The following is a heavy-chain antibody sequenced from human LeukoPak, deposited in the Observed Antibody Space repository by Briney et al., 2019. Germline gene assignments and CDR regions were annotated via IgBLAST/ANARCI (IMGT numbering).Heavy chain of an antibody. CDR3: ARDGDFWSGYLYYFDY. V-gene: IGHV4-4*07. CDR2: IYTSGST. CDR1: GGSISSYY. Sequence: SETLSLTCTVSGGSISSYYWSWIRQPAGKGLEWIGRIYTSGSTNYNPSLKSRVTMSVDTSKSQFSLKLSSVAAADTAVYYCARDGDFWSGYLYYFDYWGQGTLVTVSS. D-gene: IGHD3-3*01. J-gene: IGHJ4*02.